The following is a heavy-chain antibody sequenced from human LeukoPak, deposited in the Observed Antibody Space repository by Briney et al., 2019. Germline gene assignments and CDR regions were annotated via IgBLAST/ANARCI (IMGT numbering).Heavy chain of an antibody. D-gene: IGHD6-19*01. V-gene: IGHV3-23*01. CDR1: GFALRTFA. CDR3: AKNPGYTSGRRPGYFDC. CDR2: ISGSGGST. J-gene: IGHJ4*02. Sequence: PGGSLRLSCVASGFALRTFALSWVRQAQGKGLEWVSAISGSGGSTYYADSVKGRFTISRDNSKNTLYLQMNSLRAEDTAVYYCAKNPGYTSGRRPGYFDCWGQGTLVTVSS.